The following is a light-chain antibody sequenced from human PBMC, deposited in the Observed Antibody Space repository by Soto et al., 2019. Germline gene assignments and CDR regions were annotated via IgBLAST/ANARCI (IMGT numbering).Light chain of an antibody. CDR3: QQYGSSPS. CDR2: GAS. V-gene: IGKV3-20*01. Sequence: EIVLTQSPGTLSLSPGERATLSCRASQSVSSSYLAWYQQKPGQAPRLLIYGASSRATGIPDRFSGSGSGTHFTITISRLEPEDFAVYYCQQYGSSPSFGQGTKVDIK. CDR1: QSVSSSY. J-gene: IGKJ1*01.